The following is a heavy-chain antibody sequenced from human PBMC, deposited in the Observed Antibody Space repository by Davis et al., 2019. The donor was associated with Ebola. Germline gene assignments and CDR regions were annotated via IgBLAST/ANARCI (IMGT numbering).Heavy chain of an antibody. D-gene: IGHD1-26*01. V-gene: IGHV3-7*01. CDR1: GFTFGSYA. CDR2: IKQDGSEK. CDR3: TRDRSHDYYYYMDV. Sequence: GGSLRLSCAASGFTFGSYAMSWVRQAPGKGLEWVANIKQDGSEKYYVDSVRGRFTISRDNAKNSLYLQMNSLRAEDTAVYYCTRDRSHDYYYYMDVWGKGTAVTVSS. J-gene: IGHJ6*03.